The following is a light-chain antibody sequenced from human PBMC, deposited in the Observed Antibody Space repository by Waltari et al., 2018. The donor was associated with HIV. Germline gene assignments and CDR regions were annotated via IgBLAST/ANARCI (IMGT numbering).Light chain of an antibody. V-gene: IGLV2-14*01. Sequence: QSVLTQPASVSGSPGQSIPISCPGTRRDIGGYNYFSWSQQHPGKAPKLMIYEVSDRPSGVSDRVSGSKAGSTASLTISGLQAEDEAYYYCSSSTSSDTIIFGGGTKLTVL. CDR2: EVS. J-gene: IGLJ2*01. CDR1: RRDIGGYNY. CDR3: SSSTSSDTII.